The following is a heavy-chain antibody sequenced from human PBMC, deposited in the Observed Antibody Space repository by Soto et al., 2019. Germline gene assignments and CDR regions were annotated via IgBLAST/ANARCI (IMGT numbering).Heavy chain of an antibody. CDR2: ISGSGGST. D-gene: IGHD3-16*02. V-gene: IGHV3-23*01. CDR1: GFTFSSYA. J-gene: IGHJ4*02. CDR3: AKGVWELSSIYYFDY. Sequence: GGSLRLSCAASGFTFSSYAMSWVRQAPGKGLEWVSAISGSGGSTYYADSVKGRFTISRDNSKNTLYLQMNSLRAEDTAVYYCAKGVWELSSIYYFDYWGQGTLVTVSS.